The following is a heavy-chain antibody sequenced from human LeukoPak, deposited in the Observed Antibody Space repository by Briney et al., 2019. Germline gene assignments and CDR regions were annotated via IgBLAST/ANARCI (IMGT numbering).Heavy chain of an antibody. J-gene: IGHJ4*02. CDR3: ARDATIFGVVSSFDY. D-gene: IGHD3-3*01. CDR2: ISGYNGNT. V-gene: IGHV1-18*01. Sequence: GASVEVSCKASGYTFSIYGISWVRQAPGQGLEWMGWISGYNGNTNYAQKVQSRVMMTTDTSTSTAYMELRSLRSDDTAVYYCARDATIFGVVSSFDYWGQGTLVTVSS. CDR1: GYTFSIYG.